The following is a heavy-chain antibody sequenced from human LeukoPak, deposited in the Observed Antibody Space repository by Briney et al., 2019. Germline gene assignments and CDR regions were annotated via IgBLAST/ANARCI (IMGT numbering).Heavy chain of an antibody. CDR2: IYYSGST. D-gene: IGHD5-24*01. CDR1: GGSISSYY. V-gene: IGHV4-59*12. J-gene: IGHJ4*02. CDR3: ARVPRDGYTSTPFDS. Sequence: SETLSLTCTVSGGSISSYYWSWIRQPPGKGLEWIGYIYYSGSTYYNPSLKSRVTISVDTSKNQFSLKLSSVTAADTAVYYCARVPRDGYTSTPFDSWGQGTLVTVSS.